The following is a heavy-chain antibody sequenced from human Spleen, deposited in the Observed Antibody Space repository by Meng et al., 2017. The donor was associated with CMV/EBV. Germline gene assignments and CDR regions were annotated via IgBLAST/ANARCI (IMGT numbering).Heavy chain of an antibody. Sequence: SVKVSCKASGGTFSSYAISWVRQAPGHGLEWMGRIIPILGIANYAQKFQGRVTITADKSTSTAYMELSSLRSEDTAVYYCAGRFLEWSGMDVWGQGTTVTVSS. CDR3: AGRFLEWSGMDV. V-gene: IGHV1-69*04. J-gene: IGHJ6*02. CDR2: IIPILGIA. D-gene: IGHD3-3*01. CDR1: GGTFSSYA.